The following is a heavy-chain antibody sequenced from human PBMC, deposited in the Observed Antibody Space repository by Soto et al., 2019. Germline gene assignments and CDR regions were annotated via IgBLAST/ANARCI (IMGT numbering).Heavy chain of an antibody. D-gene: IGHD3-16*02. V-gene: IGHV3-73*01. CDR1: GFTFSGSA. Sequence: EVQLVESGGGLVQPGGSLKLSCAASGFTFSGSAMHWVRQASGKGLAWVGRIRSKANSYATAYAASVKGRFTISRDDSKNTAYLQMNSLKTEDTAVYYCTRVIHDYYYMDVWAKGTTVTVSS. J-gene: IGHJ6*03. CDR3: TRVIHDYYYMDV. CDR2: IRSKANSYAT.